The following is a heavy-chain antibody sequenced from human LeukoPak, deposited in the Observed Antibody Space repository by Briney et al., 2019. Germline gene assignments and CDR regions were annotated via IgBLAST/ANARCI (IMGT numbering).Heavy chain of an antibody. CDR2: ISGSGDST. D-gene: IGHD3-22*01. CDR3: ATDRGYSSFDY. Sequence: TGGTLRLSCVASGLTFSNFGMSWVRQAPGKGMEWVSAISGSGDSTYYADSVKGRFTISRDNSKNTLYLQMNSLRAEDTAVYYCATDRGYSSFDYWGQGTLVTVSS. CDR1: GLTFSNFG. V-gene: IGHV3-23*01. J-gene: IGHJ4*02.